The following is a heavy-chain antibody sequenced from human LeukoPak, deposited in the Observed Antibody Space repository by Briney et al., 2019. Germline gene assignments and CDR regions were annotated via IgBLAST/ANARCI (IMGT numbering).Heavy chain of an antibody. Sequence: GGPLRLSCAASGFTFSNARMSWVRQAPGKGLEGVGRIKSKADGGTPDYAAPVQGRFTSSRDDSKTTLYQQINSLKTEDTAVYYCTTGAAAGRRTYYYYYMDVWGKGTTVTVSS. CDR3: TTGAAAGRRTYYYYYMDV. J-gene: IGHJ6*03. CDR1: GFTFSNAR. V-gene: IGHV3-15*01. D-gene: IGHD6-25*01. CDR2: IKSKADGGTP.